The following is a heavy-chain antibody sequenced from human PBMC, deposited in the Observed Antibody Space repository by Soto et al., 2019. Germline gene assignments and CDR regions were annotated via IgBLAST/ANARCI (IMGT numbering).Heavy chain of an antibody. D-gene: IGHD3-10*01. CDR1: GFRFEDYA. Sequence: EVQLVESGGGLVQPGRALRPSCVASGFRFEDYAMHWVRQAPGKGLGWVSGIAWNGDVRGYADSLKGRFTIYRDNCKNSLNMQMNRLRTEDTALYSCVKYYYGSASYAMDVWGQGTMVTVSS. J-gene: IGHJ6*02. V-gene: IGHV3-9*01. CDR3: VKYYYGSASYAMDV. CDR2: IAWNGDVR.